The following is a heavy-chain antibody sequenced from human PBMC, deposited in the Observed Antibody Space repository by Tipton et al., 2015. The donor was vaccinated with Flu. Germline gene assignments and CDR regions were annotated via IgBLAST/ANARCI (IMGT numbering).Heavy chain of an antibody. J-gene: IGHJ4*02. Sequence: TLSLTCTVSGDSMRRDYYWGWIRQPPGKGLEWIGSIYHSGSTYYNPSLKSRVTISVDTSKNQFSLKLSSVTAADTAVYYCASFDYYGSGSYYTVFDYWGQGTLVTVSS. CDR2: IYHSGST. CDR3: ASFDYYGSGSYYTVFDY. CDR1: GDSMRRDYY. D-gene: IGHD3-10*01. V-gene: IGHV4-38-2*02.